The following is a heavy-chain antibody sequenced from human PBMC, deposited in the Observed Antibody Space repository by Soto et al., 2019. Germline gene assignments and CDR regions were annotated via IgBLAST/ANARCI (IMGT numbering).Heavy chain of an antibody. Sequence: EVQLVESGGGLVQPGGSLTLSCAGSGFTFSAYAMNWVRQAPGKGLEWVAFIGTTSSAGHYADSVKGRITISRDNAKRSVYLEMNSLRDEDTAVYYCARDIVGARLVDFWGQGTLVTVSS. D-gene: IGHD1-26*01. V-gene: IGHV3-48*02. J-gene: IGHJ4*02. CDR1: GFTFSAYA. CDR2: IGTTSSAG. CDR3: ARDIVGARLVDF.